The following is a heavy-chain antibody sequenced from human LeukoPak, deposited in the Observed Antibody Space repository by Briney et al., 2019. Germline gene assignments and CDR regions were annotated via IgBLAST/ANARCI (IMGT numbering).Heavy chain of an antibody. D-gene: IGHD3-22*01. J-gene: IGHJ4*02. CDR3: AREAGVVVIPNFDY. CDR2: ISSSSSYI. V-gene: IGHV3-21*01. Sequence: GGSLRLSCAASGFTFSSYSMNWVRQAPGKGLEWVSSISSSSSYIYYADSVKGRFTISRDNAKNSLYLQMNSLRAEDTAVYYCAREAGVVVIPNFDYWGQGTLVTVSS. CDR1: GFTFSSYS.